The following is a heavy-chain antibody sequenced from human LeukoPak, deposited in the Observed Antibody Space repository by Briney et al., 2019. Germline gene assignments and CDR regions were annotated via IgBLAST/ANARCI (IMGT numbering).Heavy chain of an antibody. D-gene: IGHD3-16*02. CDR2: ISAYNGNT. CDR1: GYTFTSYG. V-gene: IGHV1-18*01. CDR3: ARDRVYDYVWGSYRPLDY. J-gene: IGHJ4*02. Sequence: ASVKVSCKASGYTFTSYGISWVRQAPGQGLEWMGWISAYNGNTNYAQKLQGRVTMTTDTSTGTAYMELRSLRSDDTAVYYCARDRVYDYVWGSYRPLDYWGQGTLVTVSS.